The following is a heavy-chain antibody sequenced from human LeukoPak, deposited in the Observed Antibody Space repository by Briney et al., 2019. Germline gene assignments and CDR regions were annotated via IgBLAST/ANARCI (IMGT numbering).Heavy chain of an antibody. Sequence: SQTLSLTCAVYGGSISSGDYSWSWIRPPTGKDLEWVVYIYHSGSTYYYPSLKSRVTISVDSSNIQCSLKLSSVTAADTAVYYCAGWIAAAGTGRSWFDPWGQGTLVTVSS. CDR3: AGWIAAAGTGRSWFDP. J-gene: IGHJ5*02. D-gene: IGHD6-13*01. V-gene: IGHV4-30-2*01. CDR1: GGSISSGDYS. CDR2: IYHSGST.